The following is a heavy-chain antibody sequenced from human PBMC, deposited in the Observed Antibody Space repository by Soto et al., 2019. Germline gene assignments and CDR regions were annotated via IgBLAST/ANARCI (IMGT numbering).Heavy chain of an antibody. D-gene: IGHD3-16*02. V-gene: IGHV1-18*01. Sequence: QVQLVQSGAEVKKPGASVKVSCKASGYTFTSYGISWVRQAPGQGLEWMGWISAYNGNTNYAQKLQGRVTMTTDTSTSTAYMELRSLRSDDTAVYYCARDFHYDYIWGSYRQEPFDYWCQGTLVTVSS. J-gene: IGHJ4*02. CDR2: ISAYNGNT. CDR1: GYTFTSYG. CDR3: ARDFHYDYIWGSYRQEPFDY.